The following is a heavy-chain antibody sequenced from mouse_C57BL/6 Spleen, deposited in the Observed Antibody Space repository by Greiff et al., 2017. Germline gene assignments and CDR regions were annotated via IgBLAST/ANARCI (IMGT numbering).Heavy chain of an antibody. D-gene: IGHD1-1*01. Sequence: QVHVKQPGAELVKPGASVKLSCKASGYTFTSYWMQWVKQRPGQGLEWIGEIDPSDSYTNYNQQFTGKATLTVDTSSSTAYMQLSSLTSEDSAVYDCARGGPYYYGSSSLFDYWGQGTTLTVSS. CDR3: ARGGPYYYGSSSLFDY. CDR1: GYTFTSYW. V-gene: IGHV1-50*01. J-gene: IGHJ2*01. CDR2: IDPSDSYT.